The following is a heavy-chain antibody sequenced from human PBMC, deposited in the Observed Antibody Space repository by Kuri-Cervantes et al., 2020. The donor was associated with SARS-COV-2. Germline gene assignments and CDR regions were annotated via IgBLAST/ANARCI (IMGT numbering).Heavy chain of an antibody. J-gene: IGHJ4*02. CDR3: ARDHSIILVVDPDSYFDH. CDR1: GFTVSSNY. V-gene: IGHV3-66*01. CDR2: IYSGGST. Sequence: GGSLRLSCAASGFTVSSNYMSWVRQAPGKGLEWVSVIYSGGSTYYADSVKGRFTISRDRSKNTVYLQMDSLRAEDTAVYYCARDHSIILVVDPDSYFDHWGQGTLVTFSS. D-gene: IGHD3-9*01.